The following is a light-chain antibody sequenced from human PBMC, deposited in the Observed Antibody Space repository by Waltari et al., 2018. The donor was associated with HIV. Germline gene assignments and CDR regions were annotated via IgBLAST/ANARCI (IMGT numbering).Light chain of an antibody. J-gene: IGKJ2*01. Sequence: IQMTQSPSILSASVGDRITITCRASQNVDSWLAWYQQRQGRAPKLLIYKASTLKYGVPARFSGSGSGTNFTLTINSLHPDDFATYYCQQYNSDFYTFGLGTRLDLK. CDR3: QQYNSDFYT. CDR1: QNVDSW. CDR2: KAS. V-gene: IGKV1-5*03.